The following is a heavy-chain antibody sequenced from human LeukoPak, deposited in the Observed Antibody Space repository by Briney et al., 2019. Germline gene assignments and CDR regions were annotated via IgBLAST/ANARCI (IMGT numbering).Heavy chain of an antibody. Sequence: GGSLRLSCAASGFTFSSYAMSWVRQAPGKGLEWVSVIGASGVDTYYADSVKGRFIISRDNSKNTLYLHMSSLRAEDTAVYFCAKRPRDSSGYYLGAFDAWGQGTTVTVSS. J-gene: IGHJ3*01. D-gene: IGHD3-22*01. V-gene: IGHV3-23*01. CDR1: GFTFSSYA. CDR3: AKRPRDSSGYYLGAFDA. CDR2: IGASGVDT.